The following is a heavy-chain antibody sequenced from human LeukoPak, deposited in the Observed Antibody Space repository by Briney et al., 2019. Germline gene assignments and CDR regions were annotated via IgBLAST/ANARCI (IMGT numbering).Heavy chain of an antibody. CDR3: ARRYDSRGPVTFDF. V-gene: IGHV1-2*02. J-gene: IGHJ3*01. CDR1: GYTFTDHT. Sequence: ASVKVSCEASGYTFTDHTIYWVRQAPGQGLEWMGWINPNIGTTNYAKRFQGRLTVTRDTSINTAFMELSSLNPDDTAVFYCARRYDSRGPVTFDFWGQGTLVTVSS. CDR2: INPNIGTT. D-gene: IGHD3-22*01.